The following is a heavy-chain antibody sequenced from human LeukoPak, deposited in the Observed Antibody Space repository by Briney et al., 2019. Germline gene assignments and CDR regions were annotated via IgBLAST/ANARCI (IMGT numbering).Heavy chain of an antibody. CDR3: ARGSDSSGWYSSFDY. CDR2: IKSDGSGT. D-gene: IGHD6-19*01. J-gene: IGHJ4*02. Sequence: GGSLRLSCAASGFTFSSYAMSWVRQAPGKGLVWVSRIKSDGSGTSYADSVKGRFTISRDNAKNTLYLQMNSLRAEDTAVYCCARGSDSSGWYSSFDYWGQGTLVTVSS. CDR1: GFTFSSYA. V-gene: IGHV3-74*01.